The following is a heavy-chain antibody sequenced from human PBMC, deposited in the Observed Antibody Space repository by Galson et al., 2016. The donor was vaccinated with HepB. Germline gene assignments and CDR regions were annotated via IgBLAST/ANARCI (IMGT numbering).Heavy chain of an antibody. CDR1: GFTVSSTY. D-gene: IGHD3-10*01. V-gene: IGHV3-53*01. CDR2: IYSGGNT. Sequence: SLRLSCAASGFTVSSTYMTWVRQAPGKGLEWVSGIYSGGNTYYADSVKGRFTISRDNSKSTLYLQMNSLRVEDTAMYYCARDRSSGSGSFGYWGQGTLVTVSS. J-gene: IGHJ4*02. CDR3: ARDRSSGSGSFGY.